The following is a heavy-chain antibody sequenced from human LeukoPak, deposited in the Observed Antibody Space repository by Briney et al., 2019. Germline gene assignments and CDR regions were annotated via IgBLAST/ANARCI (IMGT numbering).Heavy chain of an antibody. J-gene: IGHJ4*02. CDR2: INWNGGST. Sequence: GGSLRLSSAASGFTFDDYGMSWVRQAPGKGLEWVSGINWNGGSTGYADSVKGRFTISRDNAKNSLYLQMNSLRAEDTALYYCARDMLRYSYGYFPVDYWGQGTLVTVSS. CDR3: ARDMLRYSYGYFPVDY. CDR1: GFTFDDYG. D-gene: IGHD5-18*01. V-gene: IGHV3-20*03.